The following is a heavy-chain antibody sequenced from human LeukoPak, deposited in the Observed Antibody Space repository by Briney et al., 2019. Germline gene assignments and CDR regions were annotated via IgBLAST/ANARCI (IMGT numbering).Heavy chain of an antibody. J-gene: IGHJ4*02. CDR3: AKPVAVAGTGYYFDY. CDR2: ISGDGGST. CDR1: GFTFDDYA. V-gene: IGHV3-43*02. Sequence: GGSLRLSCAASGFTFDDYAMHWVRQAPGKGLEWVSLISGDGGSTYYADSVKGRFTISRDSSKNSLYLQMNSLRTEDTALYYCAKPVAVAGTGYYFDYWGQGTLVTVSS. D-gene: IGHD6-19*01.